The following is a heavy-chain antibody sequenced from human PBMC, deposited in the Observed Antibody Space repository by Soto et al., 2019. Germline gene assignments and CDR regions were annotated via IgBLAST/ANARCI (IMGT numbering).Heavy chain of an antibody. D-gene: IGHD1-20*01. V-gene: IGHV1-18*01. Sequence: ASVKVSCKASGYTFTRSGISWVRQAPGQGPEWMGWISSYNGDTNYAQTFQGRVTMTTDTSTSTAYMELRSLRSDDTAVYYCARDGEYNWNDLRWFDPWGQGTLVTVSS. J-gene: IGHJ5*02. CDR2: ISSYNGDT. CDR1: GYTFTRSG. CDR3: ARDGEYNWNDLRWFDP.